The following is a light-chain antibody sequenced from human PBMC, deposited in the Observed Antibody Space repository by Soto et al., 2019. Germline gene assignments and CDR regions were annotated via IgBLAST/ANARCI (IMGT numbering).Light chain of an antibody. Sequence: MMMTQSPATFSVSPGEKVTLSCSTSHSVNSHVAWYQQKPGQAPRLLVYGASTKATDMPGRFSGRGSGTEFTLTINNLQSEDFAVYYCQQYRNWPRTFGQGTKVDNK. J-gene: IGKJ1*01. CDR3: QQYRNWPRT. CDR2: GAS. V-gene: IGKV3-15*01. CDR1: HSVNSH.